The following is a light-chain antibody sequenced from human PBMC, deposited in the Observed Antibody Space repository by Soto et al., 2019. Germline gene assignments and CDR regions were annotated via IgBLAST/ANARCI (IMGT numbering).Light chain of an antibody. J-gene: IGLJ1*01. V-gene: IGLV2-14*01. CDR2: DVS. Sequence: QSVLTQPASVSGSPGQSITISCTGTSSDVGGYNYVSWYQQHPGKAPKLMIYDVSNRPSGVSNRFSGSKSGNTASLTISGLQAEDEADYYCSSYTSSSLPYVFGTGTQLTVL. CDR1: SSDVGGYNY. CDR3: SSYTSSSLPYV.